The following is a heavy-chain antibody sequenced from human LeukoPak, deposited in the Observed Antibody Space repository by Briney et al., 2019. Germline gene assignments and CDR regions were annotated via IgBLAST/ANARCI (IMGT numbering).Heavy chain of an antibody. CDR3: ARGGIAADRWGDYFDY. J-gene: IGHJ4*02. CDR1: GYTFTRYD. CDR2: MNPNSGNR. D-gene: IGHD6-13*01. Sequence: GASVKVSCKASGYTFTRYDINWVRQATGQGLEWMGWMNPNSGNRGYAQKFQGRVTVTRNTSISTAYMELSSLRSEDTAVYYCARGGIAADRWGDYFDYWGQGTLVTVSS. V-gene: IGHV1-8*01.